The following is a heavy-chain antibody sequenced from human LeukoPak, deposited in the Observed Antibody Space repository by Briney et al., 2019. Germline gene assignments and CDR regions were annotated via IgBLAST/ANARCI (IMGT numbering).Heavy chain of an antibody. D-gene: IGHD6-6*01. J-gene: IGHJ4*02. V-gene: IGHV1-58*02. Sequence: SVKVSCKASGFTFTSSAMQWVRQARGQRLEWIGWIVVGSGNTNYAQKFQERVTITRDMSTSTAYMELSSLRSEDTAVYYCAGGHSSSKLELDYWGQGTLVPVSS. CDR3: AGGHSSSKLELDY. CDR2: IVVGSGNT. CDR1: GFTFTSSA.